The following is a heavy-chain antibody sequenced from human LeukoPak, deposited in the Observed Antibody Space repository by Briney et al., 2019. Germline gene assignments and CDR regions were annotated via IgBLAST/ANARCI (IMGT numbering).Heavy chain of an antibody. CDR2: INPNSGGT. CDR3: AREGAVGATDY. V-gene: IGHV1-2*06. CDR1: GYTFTGYY. Sequence: ASVKVSCKASGYTFTGYYMHWVRQAPGQGLEWMGRINPNSGGTNYAQKFQGRVTTTRDTSISTTYMELSRLGSDDTAVYYCAREGAVGATDYWGQGTLVTVSS. D-gene: IGHD1-26*01. J-gene: IGHJ4*02.